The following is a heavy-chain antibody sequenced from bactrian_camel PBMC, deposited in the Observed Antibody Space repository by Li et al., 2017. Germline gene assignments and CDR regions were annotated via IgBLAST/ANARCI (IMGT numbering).Heavy chain of an antibody. Sequence: HVQLVESGGGSVQAGGSLRLSCAASGYTYSSYCMGWFRQAPGKEREGVAGIEEDGTPSYSDSVKDRFTISKDNEKNTLYLQMNSVKPEDSGMYYCAAGEGRSYCSGPFTYHDFGRWGQGTQVTV. CDR3: AAGEGRSYCSGPFTYHDFGR. J-gene: IGHJ6*01. CDR2: IEEDGTP. D-gene: IGHD2*01. CDR1: GYTYSSYC. V-gene: IGHV3S26*01.